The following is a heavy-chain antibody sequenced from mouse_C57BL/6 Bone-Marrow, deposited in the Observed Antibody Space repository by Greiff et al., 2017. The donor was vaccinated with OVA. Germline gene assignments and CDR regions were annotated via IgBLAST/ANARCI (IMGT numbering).Heavy chain of an antibody. D-gene: IGHD2-5*01. CDR1: GFSLTSYG. CDR3: AKRETPLYYSKDY. J-gene: IGHJ2*01. CDR2: IWGDGST. Sequence: VMLVESGPGLVAPSQSLSITCTVSGFSLTSYGVSWVRQPPGKGLEWLGVIWGDGSTNYHSALITRLGISKDNSKSQVFLKLNSLQTEDTATSYCAKRETPLYYSKDYWGQGTTLTVSS. V-gene: IGHV2-3*01.